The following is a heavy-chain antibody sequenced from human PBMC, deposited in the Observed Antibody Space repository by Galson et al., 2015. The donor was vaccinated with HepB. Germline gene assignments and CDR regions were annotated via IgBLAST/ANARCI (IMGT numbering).Heavy chain of an antibody. CDR2: IYPGDPHT. J-gene: IGHJ3*02. Sequence: QSGAEVKKPGESLKISCKGSGYNFTNHWIGWVRQVPGKGLEWMGIIYPGDPHTRYSPSFQGQVTISADKSNSTVYLQWSSLKASDTAMYYCARREGGSTGLDGFDIWGQGKMVTVSS. CDR1: GYNFTNHW. D-gene: IGHD5-24*01. CDR3: ARREGGSTGLDGFDI. V-gene: IGHV5-51*01.